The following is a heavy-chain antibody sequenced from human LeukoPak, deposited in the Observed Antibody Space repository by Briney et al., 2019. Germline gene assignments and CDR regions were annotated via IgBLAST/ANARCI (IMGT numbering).Heavy chain of an antibody. J-gene: IGHJ4*02. D-gene: IGHD3-10*01. V-gene: IGHV3-23*01. CDR2: ISGSGGKT. CDR1: GXTFGTHA. CDR3: AKDPLVRGATYDY. Sequence: PGGSLRLSWAASGXTFGTHAMSWVRQAPGKGLEWVSAISGSGGKTYYADSVKGRFTISRDNSKNTLYLQMNSLRAEDTAVYYCAKDPLVRGATYDYWGQGTLVTVSS.